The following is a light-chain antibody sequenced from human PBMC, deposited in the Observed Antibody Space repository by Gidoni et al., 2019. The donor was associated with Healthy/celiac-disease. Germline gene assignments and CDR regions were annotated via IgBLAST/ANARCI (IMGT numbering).Light chain of an antibody. CDR2: DAS. V-gene: IGKV1-39*01. CDR1: QNISSY. J-gene: IGKJ5*01. Sequence: IQLTQLPSSLSASVGDRVTITCRASQNISSYLYGYHQKPGKDAKHLIYDASSWQSRVPSTFSGSRSGTDYTITISSLLPEDFATYYYRQSYSTHFTFGQGTQLEIK. CDR3: RQSYSTHFT.